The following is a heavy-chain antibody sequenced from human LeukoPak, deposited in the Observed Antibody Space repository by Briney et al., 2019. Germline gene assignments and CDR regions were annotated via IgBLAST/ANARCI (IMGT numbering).Heavy chain of an antibody. J-gene: IGHJ4*02. CDR3: ARRAGAYSHPYDY. V-gene: IGHV3-53*01. D-gene: IGHD4/OR15-4a*01. CDR2: IYSDNT. Sequence: GGSLRLSCAGSGFTFNDYDMSWVRQAPGKGLEWVSFIYSDNTHYSDSVKGRFTISRDNSKNTLYLQMNSLRAEDTAVYYCARRAGAYSHPYDYWGQGTLVTVSS. CDR1: GFTFNDYD.